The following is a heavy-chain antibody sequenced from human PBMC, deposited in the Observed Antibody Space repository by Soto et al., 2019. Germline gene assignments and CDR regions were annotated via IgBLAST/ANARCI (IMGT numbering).Heavy chain of an antibody. CDR1: GFTFSNHW. Sequence: DVQLVESGGGLVQPGGSLRLSCAASGFTFSNHWMHWVRQAPGKGLMWVSYINNDGSSTNYADSVKGRFTISRDNAKNTLYLQMNSLRAEDTAVYYCARDNKGFDYWGQGTLVTVSS. CDR2: INNDGSST. V-gene: IGHV3-74*01. CDR3: ARDNKGFDY. J-gene: IGHJ4*02.